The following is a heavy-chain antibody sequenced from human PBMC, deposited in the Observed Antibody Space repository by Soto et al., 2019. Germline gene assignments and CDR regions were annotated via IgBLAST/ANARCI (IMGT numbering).Heavy chain of an antibody. D-gene: IGHD3-22*01. J-gene: IGHJ1*01. Sequence: QVQLVESGGGEVQPGRSLRLSCAASGFTFSNYVIHWVRQAPGKGLEWVALIPSRAGDNKQYADSVKGRFTISRDNSKSTLSLQMDSLSTEDTAVYYCASEVESSGHAGAFHHWGQGTQVTVSS. CDR1: GFTFSNYV. V-gene: IGHV3-30-3*01. CDR2: IPSRAGDNK. CDR3: ASEVESSGHAGAFHH.